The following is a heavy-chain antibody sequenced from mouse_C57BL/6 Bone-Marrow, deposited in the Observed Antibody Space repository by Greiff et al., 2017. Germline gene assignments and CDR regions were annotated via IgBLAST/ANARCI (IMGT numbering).Heavy chain of an antibody. Sequence: VQLQQPGAELVKPGASVKLSCKASGYTFTSYWMHWVKQRPGQGLEWIGMIHPNSGSTNYNEKFKSKATLTVDKSSSTAYLQLSSLTSEDSAVYYCARRIYYGSAMDYWGQGTSVTVSS. CDR2: IHPNSGST. J-gene: IGHJ4*01. CDR3: ARRIYYGSAMDY. V-gene: IGHV1-64*01. CDR1: GYTFTSYW. D-gene: IGHD1-1*01.